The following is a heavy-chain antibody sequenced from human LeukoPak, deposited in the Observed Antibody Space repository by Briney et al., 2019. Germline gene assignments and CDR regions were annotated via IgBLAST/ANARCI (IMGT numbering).Heavy chain of an antibody. CDR2: ISGSGGST. CDR1: GFTFSSYA. V-gene: IGHV3-23*01. J-gene: IGHJ4*02. Sequence: PGGSLRLSCAASGFTFSSYAMSWVRQAPGKGLEWVSAISGSGGSTYYADSVQGRFTISRDNSKNTLYLQMNSLRAEDTAVYYCARLIQLWLGDFDYWGQGTLVTVSS. CDR3: ARLIQLWLGDFDY. D-gene: IGHD5-18*01.